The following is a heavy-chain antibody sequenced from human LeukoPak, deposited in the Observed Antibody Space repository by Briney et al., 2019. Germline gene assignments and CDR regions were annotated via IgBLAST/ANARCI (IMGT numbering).Heavy chain of an antibody. D-gene: IGHD4-17*01. CDR1: GGSISSYY. CDR2: IYYSGST. Sequence: SETLSLTCTVSGGSISSYYWSWIRQPPGKGLEWIGYIYYSGSTNYNPSLKSRVTISVDTSKNQFSLKLSSVTAADTAVYYCARGPDYGDFYGMDVWGQGTTVTVSS. V-gene: IGHV4-59*01. J-gene: IGHJ6*02. CDR3: ARGPDYGDFYGMDV.